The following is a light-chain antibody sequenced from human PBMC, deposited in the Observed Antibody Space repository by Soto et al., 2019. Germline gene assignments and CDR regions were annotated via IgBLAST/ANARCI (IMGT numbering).Light chain of an antibody. CDR3: SSYTSTNTLV. J-gene: IGLJ2*01. CDR2: DVT. V-gene: IGLV2-14*01. CDR1: RSDVGGYNF. Sequence: QSVLTQPASVSGSPGQSITISCTGTRSDVGGYNFVSWYQQHPGKVPKLLIYDVTHRPSGVSNRFSASKSANTASLTISGLQAEYEADYYCSSYTSTNTLVFGGGTKLTVL.